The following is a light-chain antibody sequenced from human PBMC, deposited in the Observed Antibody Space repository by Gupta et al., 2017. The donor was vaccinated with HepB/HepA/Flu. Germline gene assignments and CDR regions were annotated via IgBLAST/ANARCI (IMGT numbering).Light chain of an antibody. J-gene: IGKJ1*01. CDR1: QSVDLY. V-gene: IGKV3-11*01. CDR3: QQRDNCPMT. Sequence: EIVLTQSPATLSLSPGDTATLPCRASQSVDLYLPWYQQKAGQAPRLLIYDASKRDTGIPDRFIGIGSGTDFTLTIDSLEPEDFAVYYCQQRDNCPMTFGQGTKVEFK. CDR2: DAS.